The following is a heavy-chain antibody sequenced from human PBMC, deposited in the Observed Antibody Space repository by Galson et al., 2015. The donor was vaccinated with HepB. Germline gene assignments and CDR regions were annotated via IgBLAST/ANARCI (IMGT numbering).Heavy chain of an antibody. CDR2: INSDGSST. CDR1: GFTFSSYW. CDR3: ANAGYSSSWYYFDY. V-gene: IGHV3-74*01. D-gene: IGHD6-13*01. Sequence: SLRLSCAASGFTFSSYWMHWVRQAPGKGLVWVSRINSDGSSTSYADSVKGRFTISRDNAKNTLYLQMNSLRAEDTAVYYCANAGYSSSWYYFDYWGQGTLVTVSS. J-gene: IGHJ4*02.